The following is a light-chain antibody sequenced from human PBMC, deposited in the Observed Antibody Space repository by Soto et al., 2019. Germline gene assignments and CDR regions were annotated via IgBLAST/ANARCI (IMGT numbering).Light chain of an antibody. V-gene: IGLV2-14*01. CDR3: ISYTGSSTSYV. J-gene: IGLJ1*01. CDR2: GVS. CDR1: RTDIGSYNY. Sequence: QSVLGQPASVSGSPGQSITISCSGTRTDIGSYNYVAWYQQFPGKTPKILIYGVSNRPSGVSSRFSGSKSGNTASLTISGLQAEDEADYYCISYTGSSTSYVFGSGTKVTVL.